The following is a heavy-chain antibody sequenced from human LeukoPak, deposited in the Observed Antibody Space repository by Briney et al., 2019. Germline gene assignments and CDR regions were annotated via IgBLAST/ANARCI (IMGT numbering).Heavy chain of an antibody. J-gene: IGHJ6*03. V-gene: IGHV4-38-2*02. CDR3: ARVASPGYFDWLHYYYMDV. D-gene: IGHD3-9*01. CDR2: IYHSGST. Sequence: SETLSLTCTVSGYSISSGYYWGWIRQPPGKGLEWIGSIYHSGSTYYNPSLKSRVTISVDTSKNQFSLKLSSVTAADTAVYYCARVASPGYFDWLHYYYMDVWGKGTTVTVSS. CDR1: GYSISSGYY.